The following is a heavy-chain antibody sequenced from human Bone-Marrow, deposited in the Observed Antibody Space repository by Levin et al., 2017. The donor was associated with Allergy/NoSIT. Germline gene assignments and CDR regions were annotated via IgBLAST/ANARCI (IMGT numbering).Heavy chain of an antibody. V-gene: IGHV3-11*01. CDR3: AGRYCSGGSCYSVALFDY. Sequence: GGSLRLSCAASGFTFSDYYMSWIRQAPGKGLEWVSYISSSGSTIYYADSVKGRFTISRDNAKNSLYLQMNSLRAEDTAVYYCAGRYCSGGSCYSVALFDYWGQGTLVTVSS. CDR1: GFTFSDYY. CDR2: ISSSGSTI. J-gene: IGHJ4*02. D-gene: IGHD2-15*01.